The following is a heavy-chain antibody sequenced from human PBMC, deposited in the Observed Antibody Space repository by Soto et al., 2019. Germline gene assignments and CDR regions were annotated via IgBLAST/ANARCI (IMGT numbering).Heavy chain of an antibody. D-gene: IGHD6-6*01. CDR3: ARNRRIAARIGYYYYYYMYV. CDR1: GGSISSYY. CDR2: IYYSGST. J-gene: IGHJ6*03. V-gene: IGHV4-59*08. Sequence: PSETLSLTCTVSGGSISSYYWSWIRQPPGKGLEWIGYIYYSGSTNYNPSLKSRVTISVDTSKNQFSLKLSSVTAADTAVYYCARNRRIAARIGYYYYYYMYVWGKGTTVTVSS.